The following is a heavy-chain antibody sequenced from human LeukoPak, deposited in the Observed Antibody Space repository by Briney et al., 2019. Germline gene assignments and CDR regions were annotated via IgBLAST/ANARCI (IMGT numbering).Heavy chain of an antibody. CDR3: ASKKADGAQDY. J-gene: IGHJ4*02. Sequence: ASVKVSCKASGYTFTSYDINWVRQAPGQGLEWMGWMNPNSGNTGYAQKFQGRVTMTRNTSISAAYMELSSLRSEDTAVYCWASKKADGAQDYWGQGTLVTVSS. CDR1: GYTFTSYD. V-gene: IGHV1-8*01. CDR2: MNPNSGNT.